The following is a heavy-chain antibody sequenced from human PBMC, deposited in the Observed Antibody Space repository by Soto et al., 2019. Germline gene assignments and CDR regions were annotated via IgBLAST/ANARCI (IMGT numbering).Heavy chain of an antibody. CDR1: GGSISSGGYY. V-gene: IGHV4-31*03. CDR2: IYDSGST. D-gene: IGHD6-19*01. J-gene: IGHJ4*02. Sequence: QVELQESGPGLVKPSQTLSLTCTVSGGSISSGGYYWSWVRQHPGKGLEWIGYIYDSGSTYYNPSLKSRVTISIDTSKNQFSLKLTSVTAADTAGYYCASQATGWYPDYWGQGTLVTVSS. CDR3: ASQATGWYPDY.